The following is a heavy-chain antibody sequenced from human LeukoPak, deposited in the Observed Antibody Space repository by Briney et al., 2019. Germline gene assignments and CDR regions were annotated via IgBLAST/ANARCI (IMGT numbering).Heavy chain of an antibody. J-gene: IGHJ4*02. D-gene: IGHD3-3*01. CDR3: VREVAIFGVVKPDY. CDR2: MWNDGTNE. V-gene: IGHV3-33*01. CDR1: GFNFGIYG. Sequence: GGSLRLSCTASGFNFGIYGMHWVRQAPGKGLEWVAVMWNDGTNEYYVESVKGRFTISRDNGKRTLYLQMNSLRAEDTAVYYCVREVAIFGVVKPDYWGQGTLVTVSS.